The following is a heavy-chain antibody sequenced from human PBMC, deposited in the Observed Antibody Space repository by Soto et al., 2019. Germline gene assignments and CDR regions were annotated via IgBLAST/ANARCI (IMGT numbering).Heavy chain of an antibody. CDR2: ISSYNDDK. Sequence: GASVKVSCKPTGYTFSSFGVSWVVQAPGHGLEWVGWISSYNDDKKYAQKFQGRVTITKDTSTNTAYMELRSLTSADTGVYYCARDLLRETWQTNSLDFWGQGTPVTVSS. J-gene: IGHJ4*02. D-gene: IGHD2-15*01. CDR3: ARDLLRETWQTNSLDF. V-gene: IGHV1-18*01. CDR1: GYTFSSFG.